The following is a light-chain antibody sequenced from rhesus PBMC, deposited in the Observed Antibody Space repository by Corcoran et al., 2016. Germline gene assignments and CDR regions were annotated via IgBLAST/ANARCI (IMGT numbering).Light chain of an antibody. V-gene: IGKV1-32*02. CDR3: QQGNSNPWT. CDR2: YAN. CDR1: QGISRY. J-gene: IGKJ1*01. Sequence: DIQMSQSPSSLSASVGDRVTITCRARQGISRYLNWYQQKPGKAPKLLIYYANSLASGVPSRFSGSGSGTEFTLTISSLQPEDFATYYCQQGNSNPWTFGQGTKVEIK.